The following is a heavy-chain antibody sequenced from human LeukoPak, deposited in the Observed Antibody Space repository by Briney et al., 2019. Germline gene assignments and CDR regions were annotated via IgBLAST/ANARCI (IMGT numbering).Heavy chain of an antibody. CDR1: GVAIRSGDYY. Sequence: PSETLSLTCTVSGVAIRSGDYYWGWIRQSPGKGLEWIGSMSSGGSTFYNPSLKSRVTISVKTSKNQFSLKLSSVTAADTAVYYCASTYSSSWYSIEYFQHWGQGTLVTVSS. CDR3: ASTYSSSWYSIEYFQH. CDR2: MSSGGST. J-gene: IGHJ1*01. V-gene: IGHV4-39*01. D-gene: IGHD6-13*01.